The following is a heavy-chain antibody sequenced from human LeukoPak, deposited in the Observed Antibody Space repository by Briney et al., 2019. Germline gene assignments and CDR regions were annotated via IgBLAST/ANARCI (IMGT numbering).Heavy chain of an antibody. Sequence: ASVKVSCKASGYTFTSYYMHWVRQAPGQGLEWMGIINPSGGSTSYAQRFQGRVTMTRDTSTSTVYMELSSLRSEDTAVYYCARGLRSRYSSSWSHFGVYFDYWGQGTLVTVSS. CDR2: INPSGGST. CDR1: GYTFTSYY. V-gene: IGHV1-46*01. J-gene: IGHJ4*02. CDR3: ARGLRSRYSSSWSHFGVYFDY. D-gene: IGHD6-13*01.